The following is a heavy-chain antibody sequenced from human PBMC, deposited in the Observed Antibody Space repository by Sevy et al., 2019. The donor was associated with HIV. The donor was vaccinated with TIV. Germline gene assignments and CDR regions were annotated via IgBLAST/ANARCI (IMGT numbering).Heavy chain of an antibody. J-gene: IGHJ4*02. CDR2: ISGSSGYI. V-gene: IGHV3-21*01. Sequence: GGSLRLSCAASGFTFSSYSMNWVRQAPGKGLEWVSSISGSSGYIYYADSVKGRFTISRDNAKNSLYLQMNSLRAEDTAVYYCARGGRYCISTSCLWSFDYWGQGTLVTVSS. D-gene: IGHD2-2*01. CDR3: ARGGRYCISTSCLWSFDY. CDR1: GFTFSSYS.